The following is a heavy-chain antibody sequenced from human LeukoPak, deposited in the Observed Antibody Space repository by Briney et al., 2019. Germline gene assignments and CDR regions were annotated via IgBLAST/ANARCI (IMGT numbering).Heavy chain of an antibody. CDR3: ASQVGALYYFDY. J-gene: IGHJ4*02. Sequence: PSETLSLTSTVSGGSISSSSYYWGWIRQPPGKGLEWIGSVYYSGSTYYNPSLKSRVTISVDTSKNQFSLKLSSVTAADTAVYYCASQVGALYYFDYWGQGTLVTVSS. CDR1: GGSISSSSYY. D-gene: IGHD1-26*01. V-gene: IGHV4-39*01. CDR2: VYYSGST.